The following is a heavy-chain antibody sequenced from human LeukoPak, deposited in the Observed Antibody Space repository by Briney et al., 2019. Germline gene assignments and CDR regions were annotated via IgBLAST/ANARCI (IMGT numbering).Heavy chain of an antibody. CDR2: ISSSGSTI. D-gene: IGHD3-22*01. V-gene: IGHV3-48*03. CDR3: AREADDNLDY. CDR1: GFTFSIYE. J-gene: IGHJ4*02. Sequence: GGSLRLSCAASGFTFSIYEMSWVRQAPGRGLEWVSFISSSGSTIYYADSVKGRFTISRDNARNSLYLQMSSLRAEDTAVYYCAREADDNLDYWGQGTLVTVSS.